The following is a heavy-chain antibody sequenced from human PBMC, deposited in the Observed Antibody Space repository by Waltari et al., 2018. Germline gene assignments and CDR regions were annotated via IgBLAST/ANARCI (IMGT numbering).Heavy chain of an antibody. Sequence: QLQLQESGPGLVKPPGTLSLTCAVSGASLSSTDWWSWVRQSPGKGLEWIGQVQRSGRTNYNPSFASRVTISIDTSTNQFSLKVTSATAADTAVYFCARDRGRGIYLDSWGQGTLVTVSP. D-gene: IGHD2-15*01. CDR2: VQRSGRT. CDR1: GASLSSTDW. V-gene: IGHV4-4*01. CDR3: ARDRGRGIYLDS. J-gene: IGHJ4*02.